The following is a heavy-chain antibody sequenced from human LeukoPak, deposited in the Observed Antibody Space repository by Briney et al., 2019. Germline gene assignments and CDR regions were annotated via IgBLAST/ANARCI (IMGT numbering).Heavy chain of an antibody. J-gene: IGHJ5*02. Sequence: PGGSLRLSCAASGFTFSNYAMNWVRQAPGKGLEWVSATSGSGSSTYYADSVKGRFTISRDNSKNTLYLQMNSLRADDTAVYYCARDDYGDYVSGWFDPWGQGTLVTVSS. CDR1: GFTFSNYA. CDR3: ARDDYGDYVSGWFDP. CDR2: TSGSGSST. V-gene: IGHV3-23*01. D-gene: IGHD4-17*01.